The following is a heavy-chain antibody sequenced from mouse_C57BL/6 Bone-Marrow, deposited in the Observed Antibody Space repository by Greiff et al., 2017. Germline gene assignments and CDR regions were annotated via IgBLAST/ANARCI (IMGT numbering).Heavy chain of an antibody. CDR2: IDPANGNT. CDR3: ALIYDGYYGGYYFDY. CDR1: GFNIKNTY. J-gene: IGHJ2*01. Sequence: EVQRVESVAELVRPGASVKLSCTASGFNIKNTYMHWVKQRPEQGLEWIGRIDPANGNTKYAPKFQGKATITADTSSNTAYLQLSSLTSEDTAIYYCALIYDGYYGGYYFDYWGQGTTLTVSS. V-gene: IGHV14-3*01. D-gene: IGHD2-3*01.